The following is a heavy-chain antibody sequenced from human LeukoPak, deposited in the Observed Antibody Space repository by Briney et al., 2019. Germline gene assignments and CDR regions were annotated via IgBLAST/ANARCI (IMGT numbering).Heavy chain of an antibody. CDR3: ARADSSSVPDY. CDR2: IYYSGST. Sequence: SETLSLTCTVSGASISGSTDYWGWIRQPPGKGLEWIANIYYSGSTYYNPSLKSRVTISVDTSKNQFSLKLSSVTAADTAVYYCARADSSSVPDYWGQGTLVTVSS. V-gene: IGHV4-39*07. J-gene: IGHJ4*02. CDR1: GASISGSTDY. D-gene: IGHD6-6*01.